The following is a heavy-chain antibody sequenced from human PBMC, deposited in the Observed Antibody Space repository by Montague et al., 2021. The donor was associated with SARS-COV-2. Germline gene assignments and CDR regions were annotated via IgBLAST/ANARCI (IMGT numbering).Heavy chain of an antibody. CDR3: ASLGYYGSGTQVEY. J-gene: IGHJ4*02. Sequence: LSLSLSASGFTFDDYGMSWVRQAPGKGLEWVSGINWNGGSTGYADSVKGRFTISRDNAKNSLYLQMNSLRAEDTALYYCASLGYYGSGTQVEYWGQGTLVTASS. CDR1: GFTFDDYG. V-gene: IGHV3-20*03. D-gene: IGHD3-10*01. CDR2: INWNGGST.